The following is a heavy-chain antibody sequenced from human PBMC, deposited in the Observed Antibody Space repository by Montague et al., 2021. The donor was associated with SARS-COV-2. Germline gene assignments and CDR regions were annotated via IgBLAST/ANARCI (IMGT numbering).Heavy chain of an antibody. V-gene: IGHV3-30-3*01. CDR2: ISYDGSNK. Sequence: SLRLSCAASGFTFSNYAMHWVRQAPGKGLEWVAVISYDGSNKYYADSVKGRFTISRDNSKNTLYLQMNSLRAEDTAVYYCAIDYSGVPGSYYHYFDYWGQGTLVTVSS. CDR3: AIDYSGVPGSYYHYFDY. D-gene: IGHD3-10*01. J-gene: IGHJ4*02. CDR1: GFTFSNYA.